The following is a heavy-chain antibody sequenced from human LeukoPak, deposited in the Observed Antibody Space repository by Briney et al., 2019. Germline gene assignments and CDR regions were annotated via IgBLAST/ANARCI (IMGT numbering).Heavy chain of an antibody. V-gene: IGHV3-30*02. Sequence: GGSLRLSCAASGFTFSSYGMHWVRQAPGKGLEWVTFIRYDGSKKQYADSVKGRFTISRDNSKNTLYLQMDSLRAEDTAIYYCATYRQVLLPFESWGQGTLVTVSS. J-gene: IGHJ4*02. CDR3: ATYRQVLLPFES. CDR1: GFTFSSYG. CDR2: IRYDGSKK. D-gene: IGHD5-18*01.